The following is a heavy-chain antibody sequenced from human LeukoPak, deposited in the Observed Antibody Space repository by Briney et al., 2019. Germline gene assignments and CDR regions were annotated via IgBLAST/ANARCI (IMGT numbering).Heavy chain of an antibody. CDR3: ARRPEYSSSWTCFDP. V-gene: IGHV3-7*03. J-gene: IGHJ5*02. D-gene: IGHD6-13*01. CDR1: GFTFSSYW. Sequence: GGSLRFSCAASGFTFSSYWMDWVRQAPGKGLEWVANIKKDGSEKYYVDSVKGRFTISRDNAKNLLYLQMNSLRAEDTAVYYCARRPEYSSSWTCFDPWGQGTLVTVSS. CDR2: IKKDGSEK.